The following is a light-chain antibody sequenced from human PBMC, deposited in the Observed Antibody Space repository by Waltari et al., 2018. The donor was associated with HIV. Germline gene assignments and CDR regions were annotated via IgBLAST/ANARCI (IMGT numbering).Light chain of an antibody. V-gene: IGLV1-47*01. CDR2: KNN. J-gene: IGLJ2*01. Sequence: QAVLTQPPSASASSGQKITISCSGGDSNVGSHYVYWYHQFPGWAPTLLLYKNNLRSSGGPDRFSGSKSGTVASLTISGLRSEDEGIYVCGVWDDNLRGVFGGGTRLTVL. CDR1: DSNVGSHY. CDR3: GVWDDNLRGV.